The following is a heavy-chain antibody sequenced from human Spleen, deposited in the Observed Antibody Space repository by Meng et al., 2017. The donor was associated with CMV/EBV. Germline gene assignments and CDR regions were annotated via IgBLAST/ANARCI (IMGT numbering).Heavy chain of an antibody. CDR1: GFTFSDYY. Sequence: GESLKISCAASGFTFSDYYMSWIRQATGKGLEWVSYISSSGSTIYYADSVKGRFTITRDNAKNSLYLQMNSLRAEDTAVYYCARSGLLDDRSGMEVWGQGTTVTVSS. D-gene: IGHD5-18*01. CDR2: ISSSGSTI. CDR3: ARSGLLDDRSGMEV. J-gene: IGHJ6*02. V-gene: IGHV3-11*01.